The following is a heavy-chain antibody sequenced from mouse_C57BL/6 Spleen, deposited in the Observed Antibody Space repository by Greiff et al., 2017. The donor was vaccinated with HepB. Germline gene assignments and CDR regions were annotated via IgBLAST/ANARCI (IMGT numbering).Heavy chain of an antibody. CDR1: GYTFTSYW. Sequence: QVQLQQPGAELVKPGASVKMSCKASGYTFTSYWITWVKQRPGQGLEWIGDIYPGSGSTNYNEKFKSKATLTVDTSSSTAYMQLSSLTSEDSAVYYCARDDYYYGSSHWYFDVWGTGTTVTVSS. CDR2: IYPGSGST. CDR3: ARDDYYYGSSHWYFDV. D-gene: IGHD1-1*01. J-gene: IGHJ1*03. V-gene: IGHV1-55*01.